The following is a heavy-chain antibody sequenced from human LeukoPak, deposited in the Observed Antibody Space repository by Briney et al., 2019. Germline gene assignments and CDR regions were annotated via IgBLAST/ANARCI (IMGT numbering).Heavy chain of an antibody. D-gene: IGHD3-10*01. CDR1: GFSLSGYY. V-gene: IGHV4-34*01. J-gene: IGHJ4*02. CDR2: INHSVST. CDR3: ARARRHSGRLFDY. Sequence: SETLSLTCAVSGFSLSGYYWTWIRQAPGKGLEWMGEINHSVSTNYNPSLKSRVTISVDNSRNQFLLRLSSVTAADTALYYCARARRHSGRLFDYWGQGTLVTVSS.